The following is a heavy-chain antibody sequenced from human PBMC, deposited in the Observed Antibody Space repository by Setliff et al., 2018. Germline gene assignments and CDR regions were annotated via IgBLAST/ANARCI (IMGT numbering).Heavy chain of an antibody. Sequence: PGGSLRLSCAASGFSISDHYMDWVRQAPGKGLEWVGRTKNKANAGYMEYAASVKDRFIISRDDSKNSLYLQMYSLKSDDTAVYYCVRAVVIRGPKPLDYWGQGTLVTVSS. CDR3: VRAVVIRGPKPLDY. CDR1: GFSISDHY. V-gene: IGHV3-72*01. D-gene: IGHD3-10*01. CDR2: TKNKANAGYM. J-gene: IGHJ4*02.